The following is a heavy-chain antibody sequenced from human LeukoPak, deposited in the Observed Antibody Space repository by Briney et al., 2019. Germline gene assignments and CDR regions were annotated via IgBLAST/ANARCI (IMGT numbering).Heavy chain of an antibody. CDR3: ARVFLAPAAFDY. CDR1: GDSTTIQY. D-gene: IGHD2-2*01. V-gene: IGHV4-4*07. J-gene: IGHJ4*02. CDR2: IHGGGYT. Sequence: SETLSLTCTVSGDSTTIQYWSWIRQPAGKGLEWIGRIHGGGYTSYNPSLKSRASMSVDTSKNQFSLKLTSVTAADTAVYFCARVFLAPAAFDYWGQGTPVTVSS.